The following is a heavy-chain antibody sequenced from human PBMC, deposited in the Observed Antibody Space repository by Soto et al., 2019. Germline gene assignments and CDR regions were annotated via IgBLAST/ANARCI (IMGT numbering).Heavy chain of an antibody. Sequence: QVQLQESGPGLVKPSETLSLTCTVSGVSITDYHWSWIRQSPGRGLEWIGYIFSRGTPNCNPSLKSRVTISVDTSRNQFSLKLNSLTAADTAMYFCAKRFGDYVGWFDPWGQGALVIVSS. V-gene: IGHV4-59*01. J-gene: IGHJ5*02. CDR2: IFSRGTP. CDR1: GVSITDYH. CDR3: AKRFGDYVGWFDP. D-gene: IGHD4-17*01.